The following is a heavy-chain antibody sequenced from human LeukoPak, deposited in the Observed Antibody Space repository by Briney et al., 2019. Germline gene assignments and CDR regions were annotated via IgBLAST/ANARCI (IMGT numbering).Heavy chain of an antibody. CDR2: ISSSSSYI. CDR3: ARSPLRFVGTADE. D-gene: IGHD3-3*01. J-gene: IGHJ1*01. CDR1: GFTSSSYS. Sequence: GGSLRLSCAASGFTSSSYSMNWVRQAPGKGLEWVSSISSSSSYIYHADSVKGRFTISRGNAKNSLYLQMNSLRAEDTAVYYCARSPLRFVGTADEWGQGTLVTVSS. V-gene: IGHV3-21*01.